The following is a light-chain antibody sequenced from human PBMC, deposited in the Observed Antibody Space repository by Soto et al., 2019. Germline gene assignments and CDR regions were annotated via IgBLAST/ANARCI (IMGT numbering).Light chain of an antibody. J-gene: IGKJ2*01. V-gene: IGKV1-5*03. Sequence: DIQMTQSPSTLSASVGDRVTITCRASQSISSRLAWYQQKPGEAPKLLIYKASNLESGVPSRFSGSGSGTEFTLTISSLQPDDFATFYCQQYNSYSYTFGQGTKLEIK. CDR1: QSISSR. CDR3: QQYNSYSYT. CDR2: KAS.